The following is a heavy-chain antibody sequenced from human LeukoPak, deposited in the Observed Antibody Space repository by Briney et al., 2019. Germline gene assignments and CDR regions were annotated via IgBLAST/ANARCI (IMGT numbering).Heavy chain of an antibody. CDR2: IYHSGST. J-gene: IGHJ4*02. Sequence: SETLSLTCTVSGGSISSGGYYWSWIRQPPGKGLEWIGYIYHSGSTYYNPSLKSRVTISVDRSKNLFSLKLSSVTAADTAVYYCARALAAVGATDYWGQGTLLTVSS. V-gene: IGHV4-30-2*01. CDR1: GGSISSGGYY. CDR3: ARALAAVGATDY. D-gene: IGHD1-26*01.